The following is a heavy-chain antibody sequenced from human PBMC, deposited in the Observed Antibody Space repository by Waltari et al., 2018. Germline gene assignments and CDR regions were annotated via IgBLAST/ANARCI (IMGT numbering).Heavy chain of an antibody. CDR3: ARGLGGYGSGTGLRY. D-gene: IGHD3-10*01. CDR1: GGSFSGYY. V-gene: IGHV4-34*01. CDR2: INHSGST. J-gene: IGHJ4*02. Sequence: QVQLQQWGAGLLKPSETLSLTCAVYGGSFSGYYLSWIRQPPGQGLEWIGEINHSGSTNYNPSLKSRVTISVDTSKNQFSLKLSSVTAADTAVYYCARGLGGYGSGTGLRYWGQGTLVTVSS.